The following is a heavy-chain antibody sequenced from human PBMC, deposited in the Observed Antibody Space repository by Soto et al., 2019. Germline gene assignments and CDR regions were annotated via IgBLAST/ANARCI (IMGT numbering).Heavy chain of an antibody. CDR3: AKDGSYYYGSGSYPTPPDY. CDR2: IHPNNGGT. V-gene: IGHV1-2*02. D-gene: IGHD3-10*01. J-gene: IGHJ4*02. CDR1: GYTFTAYY. Sequence: PAASVKVSCKASGYTFTAYYIHWVRQAPGQGLEWMGWIHPNNGGTNYAQKFQGRVTMTRDTSSSTAYMELSRLRSDDTAVYYCAKDGSYYYGSGSYPTPPDYWGQGTLVTVSS.